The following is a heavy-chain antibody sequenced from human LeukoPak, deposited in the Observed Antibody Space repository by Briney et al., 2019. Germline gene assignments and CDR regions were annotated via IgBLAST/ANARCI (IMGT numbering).Heavy chain of an antibody. Sequence: GGSLRLSCAASGFTFSDHYMDWVRQAPGRGLEWVGRIRNKANSHTTEYAASVKDRFTISRDDSKNSLYLQMNSLKTGHTAESYCVTVSSFDYWGQGTLVTVSS. CDR3: VTVSSFDY. CDR1: GFTFSDHY. J-gene: IGHJ4*02. V-gene: IGHV3-72*01. CDR2: IRNKANSHTT.